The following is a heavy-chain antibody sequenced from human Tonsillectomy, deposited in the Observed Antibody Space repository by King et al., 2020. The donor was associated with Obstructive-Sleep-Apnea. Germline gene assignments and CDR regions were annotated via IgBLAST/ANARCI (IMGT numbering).Heavy chain of an antibody. Sequence: MQLVQSGAEVKKPGSSVKVSCKASGGTFSSYAISWVRQAPGQGLEWMGGIIPIFGTANYAQKFQGRVTITADESTSTAYMELSSLRSEDTAGYYCAARHASAARYYFDYWGQGTLVTVSS. CDR3: AARHASAARYYFDY. CDR2: IIPIFGTA. CDR1: GGTFSSYA. V-gene: IGHV1-69*01. J-gene: IGHJ4*02. D-gene: IGHD6-25*01.